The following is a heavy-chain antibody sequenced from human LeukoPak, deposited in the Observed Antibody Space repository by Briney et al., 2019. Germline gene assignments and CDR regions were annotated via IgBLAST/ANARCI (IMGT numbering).Heavy chain of an antibody. CDR1: GFTFSSYA. V-gene: IGHV3-23*01. CDR2: ISGSGGST. CDR3: AKGYGSGSYGGYYYYYGMDV. Sequence: GGSLRLSCAASGFTFSSYAMSLVRQAPGKGLEWVSAISGSGGSTYYADSVKGRFTISRDNSKNTLYLQMNSLRAEDTAVYYCAKGYGSGSYGGYYYYYGMDVWGQGTTVTVSS. D-gene: IGHD3-10*01. J-gene: IGHJ6*02.